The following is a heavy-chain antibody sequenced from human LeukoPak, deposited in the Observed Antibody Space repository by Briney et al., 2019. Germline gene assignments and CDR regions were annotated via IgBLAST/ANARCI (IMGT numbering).Heavy chain of an antibody. D-gene: IGHD5-18*01. CDR3: AKGQSWAGIQPFDY. CDR1: GFTFSSYG. Sequence: GGSLRLSCAASGFTFSSYGMHWVRQAPGRGLEWVAVIWYDGSNKYYADSVKGRFTISRDNSKNTLYLQMNSLTAEDTAVYYCAKGQSWAGIQPFDYWGQGTLVTVSS. V-gene: IGHV3-33*06. CDR2: IWYDGSNK. J-gene: IGHJ4*02.